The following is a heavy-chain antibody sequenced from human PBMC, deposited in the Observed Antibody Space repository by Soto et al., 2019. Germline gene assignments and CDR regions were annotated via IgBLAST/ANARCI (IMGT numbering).Heavy chain of an antibody. CDR2: INHSGST. CDR3: ARGRVAVVVAATAFRY. CDR1: GGSFSGYY. J-gene: IGHJ4*02. V-gene: IGHV4-34*01. D-gene: IGHD2-15*01. Sequence: QVQLQQWGAGLLKPSETLSLTCAVYGGSFSGYYWSWIRQPPGKGLEWIGEINHSGSTNYNPSLKSRVTISVDKSKNQFSLKLSSVTAADTAVYYCARGRVAVVVAATAFRYWGQGTLVTVSS.